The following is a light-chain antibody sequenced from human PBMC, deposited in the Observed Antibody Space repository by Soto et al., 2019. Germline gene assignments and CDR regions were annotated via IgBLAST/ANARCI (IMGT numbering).Light chain of an antibody. V-gene: IGLV2-14*01. CDR2: DVS. CDR3: SSYTSSSTLVV. J-gene: IGLJ2*01. CDR1: SSDVGGYNY. Sequence: SALTQPASVSGSPGQSITISCTGTSSDVGGYNYVSWYQQHPGKAPKLIIYDVSNRPSGVSNRFSGSKSANTASLTISGLQAEDEADYYCSSYTSSSTLVVFGGGTKLTVL.